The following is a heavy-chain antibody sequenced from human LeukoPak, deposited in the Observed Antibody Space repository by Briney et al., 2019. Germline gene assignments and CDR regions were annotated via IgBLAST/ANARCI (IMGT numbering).Heavy chain of an antibody. CDR2: INHSGST. J-gene: IGHJ5*02. V-gene: IGHV4-34*01. CDR1: GGSFSGYY. D-gene: IGHD3-3*01. Sequence: PSETLSLTCAVYGGSFSGYYWSWIRQPPGKGLEWIGEINHSGSTNYNPSLKSRVTISVDTSKNQFSLKLSSVTAADTAVYYCAREYYDFWSGPPNWFDPWGQGTLVTVSS. CDR3: AREYYDFWSGPPNWFDP.